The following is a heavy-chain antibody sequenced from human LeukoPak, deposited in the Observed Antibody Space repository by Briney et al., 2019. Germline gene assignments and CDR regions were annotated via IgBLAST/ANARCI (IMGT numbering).Heavy chain of an antibody. CDR1: GFTFSSYG. Sequence: GGTLRLSCAASGFTFSSYGMSWVRQAPGKGLEWVSAISGSGGSTYYADSVKGRFTISRDNSKNTLYLQMNSLRAEDTAVYYCAKLVSGDYVWGSYLPLFDYWGQGTLVTVSS. D-gene: IGHD3-16*01. CDR2: ISGSGGST. V-gene: IGHV3-23*01. CDR3: AKLVSGDYVWGSYLPLFDY. J-gene: IGHJ4*02.